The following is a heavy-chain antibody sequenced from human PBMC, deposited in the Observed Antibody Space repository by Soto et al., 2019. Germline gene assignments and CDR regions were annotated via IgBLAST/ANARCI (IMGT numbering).Heavy chain of an antibody. CDR1: GGSISSSSYY. V-gene: IGHV4-39*01. D-gene: IGHD2-2*01. CDR3: ARSQLPDFDY. J-gene: IGHJ4*02. CDR2: IYYSGST. Sequence: ASETLSLTCTVSGGSISSSSYYWGWIRQPPGKGLEWIGSIYYSGSTYYNPSLKSRVTISVDTSKNQFSLKLSSVTAADTAVYYCARSQLPDFDYWGQGTLVTVSS.